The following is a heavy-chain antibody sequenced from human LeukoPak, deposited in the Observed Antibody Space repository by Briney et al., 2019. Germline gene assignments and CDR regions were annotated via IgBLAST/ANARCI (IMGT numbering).Heavy chain of an antibody. D-gene: IGHD2-2*01. J-gene: IGHJ3*02. Sequence: PGGSLRLSCAASGFTFSSYGMHWVRQAPGKGLEWVAVIWYDGSNKYYADSVEGRFTISRDNSKNTLYLQMNSLRAEDTAVYYCARGREYCSSTSCRDAFDIWGLGTMVTVSS. V-gene: IGHV3-33*01. CDR1: GFTFSSYG. CDR2: IWYDGSNK. CDR3: ARGREYCSSTSCRDAFDI.